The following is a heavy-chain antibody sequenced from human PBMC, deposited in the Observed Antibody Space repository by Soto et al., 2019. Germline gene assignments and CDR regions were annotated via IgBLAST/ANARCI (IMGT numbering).Heavy chain of an antibody. CDR2: TYYRSKWSN. V-gene: IGHV6-1*01. D-gene: IGHD3-9*01. CDR3: AKLTGSGGK. CDR1: GDSVSSNSAT. J-gene: IGHJ4*02. Sequence: PSQTLSLTCAISGDSVSSNSATWYCIRQSPSRGLEWLGRTYYRSKWSNDYAVSVKSRITITPDTSKNQFSLQLSSVTPEDTAVYYCAKLTGSGGKWGQGTLVTVSS.